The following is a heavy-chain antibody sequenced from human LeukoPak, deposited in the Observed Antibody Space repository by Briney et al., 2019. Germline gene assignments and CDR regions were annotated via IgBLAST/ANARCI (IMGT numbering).Heavy chain of an antibody. Sequence: PSETLSLTCTVSGGSISSYYWTWIRQPAGKGLEWIGRIHTSGGTNYNPSLKSRVTMSVDTSKNQFSLKLSSVTAADTAVYYCARVGGYSSSSGVYFDYWGQGTLVTVSS. V-gene: IGHV4-4*07. CDR2: IHTSGGT. J-gene: IGHJ4*02. CDR3: ARVGGYSSSSGVYFDY. CDR1: GGSISSYY. D-gene: IGHD6-6*01.